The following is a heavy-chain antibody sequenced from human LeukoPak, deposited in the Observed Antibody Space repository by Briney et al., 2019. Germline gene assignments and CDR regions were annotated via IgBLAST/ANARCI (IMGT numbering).Heavy chain of an antibody. J-gene: IGHJ2*01. D-gene: IGHD4-23*01. CDR2: ISAYKGNT. Sequence: ASVKVSCKASGYPFASYGISWVRQAPGQGLEWMGWISAYKGNTNYAQKFQGRVTMTTDTSTSTAYMELRSLRSDDTAVYYCARDHGGKVDRYFDLWGRGTLVTVSS. CDR3: ARDHGGKVDRYFDL. V-gene: IGHV1-18*01. CDR1: GYPFASYG.